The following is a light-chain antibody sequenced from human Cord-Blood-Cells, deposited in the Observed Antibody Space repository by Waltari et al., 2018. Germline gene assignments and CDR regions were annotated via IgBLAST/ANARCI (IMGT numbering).Light chain of an antibody. CDR3: SSYTSSSTVV. V-gene: IGLV2-14*01. CDR2: DVS. J-gene: IGLJ2*01. Sequence: QSALPPPASVSGSPGQSPPIPCTGTSSDVGGYHCVSWYQQHPGKAPKLMIYDVSNRPSGVSNRFSGSKSGNTASLTISGLQAEDEADYYCSSYTSSSTVVFGGGTKLTVL. CDR1: SSDVGGYHC.